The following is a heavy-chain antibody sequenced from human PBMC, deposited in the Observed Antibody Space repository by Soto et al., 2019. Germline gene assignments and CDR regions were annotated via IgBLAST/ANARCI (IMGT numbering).Heavy chain of an antibody. Sequence: QVQLVESGGGVVQPGRSLRLSCAASGFTFQTYAMHWVRQAPGKGLEWVALIWYDGTNEKYADSVRGRFTISRDNSKDNLYLQMNSLRGEDTAAYFCAKEGINSPSSRGWLAPWGQGTLVTVSS. J-gene: IGHJ5*02. CDR1: GFTFQTYA. D-gene: IGHD6-6*01. CDR2: IWYDGTNE. CDR3: AKEGINSPSSRGWLAP. V-gene: IGHV3-33*06.